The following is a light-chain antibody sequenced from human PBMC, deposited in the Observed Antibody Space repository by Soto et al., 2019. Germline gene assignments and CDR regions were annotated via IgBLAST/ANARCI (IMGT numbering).Light chain of an antibody. V-gene: IGLV2-8*01. CDR3: QSYDSSLSGSV. CDR1: SSDVGSYRF. CDR2: EVS. J-gene: IGLJ1*01. Sequence: QSALTQPPSASGSPGQSVTISCTGTSSDVGSYRFVSWYQQHPGKAPKLLIYEVSKRPSGVPDRFSASTSGNTASLAITGLRAEDEADYYCQSYDSSLSGSVFGTGTKVTVL.